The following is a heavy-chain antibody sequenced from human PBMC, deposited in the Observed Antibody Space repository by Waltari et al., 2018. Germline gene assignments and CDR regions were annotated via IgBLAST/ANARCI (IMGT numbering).Heavy chain of an antibody. CDR1: GGSVRGYY. V-gene: IGHV4-34*01. CDR3: VRLEDCSGPGGNCYSGDPFALDV. D-gene: IGHD2-15*01. CDR2: INHSPNR. J-gene: IGHJ6*02. Sequence: QVHLHQWGAGQLQPSETLSLTCVVNGGSVRGYYWGWVRQAPGKGLEWIGEINHSPNRNYNLSLRSRVDMSVDTSKNQFSLKLNFVTAADTGVYYCVRLEDCSGPGGNCYSGDPFALDVWGQGTTVTVSS.